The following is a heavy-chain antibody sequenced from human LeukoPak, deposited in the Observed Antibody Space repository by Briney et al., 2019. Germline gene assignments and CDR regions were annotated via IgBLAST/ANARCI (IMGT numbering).Heavy chain of an antibody. D-gene: IGHD3-16*02. Sequence: SETLSLTCTVSNYSISTDYYWGWIRQPPGKGQEWIGTMYHSGSTYYNPSLKSRVTISVDTSKNQFSLKLSSVTAADTAVYYCARYDVWGSYRAFVYWGQGTLVTVSS. V-gene: IGHV4-38-2*02. CDR2: MYHSGST. J-gene: IGHJ4*02. CDR3: ARYDVWGSYRAFVY. CDR1: NYSISTDYY.